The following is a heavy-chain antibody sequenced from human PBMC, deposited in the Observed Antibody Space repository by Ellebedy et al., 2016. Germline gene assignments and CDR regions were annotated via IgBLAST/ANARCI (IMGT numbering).Heavy chain of an antibody. Sequence: ASVKVSXXASGYTFTSYDINWVRQAPGQGLEWMGIINPSGGSTSYAQKLQGRVTMTTDTSTSTAYMELRSLRSDDTAVYYCARAPITMIVVGAFDIWGQGTMVTVSS. CDR3: ARAPITMIVVGAFDI. D-gene: IGHD3-22*01. V-gene: IGHV1-46*01. CDR2: INPSGGST. CDR1: GYTFTSYD. J-gene: IGHJ3*02.